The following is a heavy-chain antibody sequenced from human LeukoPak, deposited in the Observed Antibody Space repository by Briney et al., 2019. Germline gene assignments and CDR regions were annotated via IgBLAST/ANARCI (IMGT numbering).Heavy chain of an antibody. J-gene: IGHJ4*02. Sequence: PSQTLSLTCAVYGGSFSGYYCGWIRQPPGKGLEWIGEINHSGSTSYNPSLKRRVTISVDTSKNQFSLKLSSVTAADTAVYYCARGSSWPTYFDYWGQGTLVTVSS. D-gene: IGHD2-15*01. V-gene: IGHV4-34*01. CDR2: INHSGST. CDR3: ARGSSWPTYFDY. CDR1: GGSFSGYY.